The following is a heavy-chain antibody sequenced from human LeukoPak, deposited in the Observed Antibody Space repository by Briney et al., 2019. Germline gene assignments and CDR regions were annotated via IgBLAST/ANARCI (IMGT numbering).Heavy chain of an antibody. J-gene: IGHJ4*02. CDR2: ISYDGSNK. Sequence: PGGSLRLSCAASGFTFSSYAMHWVHQAPGKGLEWVAVISYDGSNKYYADSVKGRFTISRDNSKNTLYLQMNSLRAEDTAVYYCARAPTRAEPFDYWGQGTLVTVSS. D-gene: IGHD1-14*01. CDR3: ARAPTRAEPFDY. V-gene: IGHV3-30-3*01. CDR1: GFTFSSYA.